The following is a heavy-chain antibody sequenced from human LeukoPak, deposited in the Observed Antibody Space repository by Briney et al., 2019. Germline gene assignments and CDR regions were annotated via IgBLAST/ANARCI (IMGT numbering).Heavy chain of an antibody. CDR1: GGSFSGYY. CDR3: ARAPLDGYYDSSGYYS. J-gene: IGHJ4*02. Sequence: SETLSLTCAVYGGSFSGYYWSWIRQPPGKGLELIGEINHSGSTNYNPSLKSRVTISVDTSKNQFSLQLSSVTAADTAVYYCARAPLDGYYDSSGYYSWGQGTLVTVSS. D-gene: IGHD3-22*01. V-gene: IGHV4-34*01. CDR2: INHSGST.